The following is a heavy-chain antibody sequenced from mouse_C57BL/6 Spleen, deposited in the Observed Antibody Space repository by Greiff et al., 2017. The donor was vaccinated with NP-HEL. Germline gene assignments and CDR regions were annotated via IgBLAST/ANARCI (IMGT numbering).Heavy chain of an antibody. CDR2: IYPSDSET. J-gene: IGHJ1*03. CDR1: GYTFTSYW. CDR3: ARSIYYGYDEYFDV. Sequence: VQLQQPGAELVRPGSSVKLSCKASGYTFTSYWMDWVKQRPGQGLEWIGNIYPSDSETHYNQKFKDKATLTVDKSSSTAYMQLSSLTSEDSAVDYCARSIYYGYDEYFDVWGTGTTVTVSS. D-gene: IGHD2-2*01. V-gene: IGHV1-61*01.